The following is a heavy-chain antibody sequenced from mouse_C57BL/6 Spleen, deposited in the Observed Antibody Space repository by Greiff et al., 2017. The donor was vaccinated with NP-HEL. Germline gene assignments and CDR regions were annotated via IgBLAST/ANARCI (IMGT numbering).Heavy chain of an antibody. CDR3: ARAYYSNYVFAY. CDR1: GYTFTSYW. D-gene: IGHD2-5*01. V-gene: IGHV1-64*01. CDR2: IHPNSGST. J-gene: IGHJ3*01. Sequence: QVQLQQPGAELVKPGASVKLSCKASGYTFTSYWMHWVKQRPGQGLERIGMIHPNSGSTNYNEKFKSKATLTVDKSSSTAYMQLSSLTSEDSAVYYCARAYYSNYVFAYWGQGTLVTVSA.